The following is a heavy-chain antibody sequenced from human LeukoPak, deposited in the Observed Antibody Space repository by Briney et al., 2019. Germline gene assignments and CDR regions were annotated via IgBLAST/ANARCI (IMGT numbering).Heavy chain of an antibody. D-gene: IGHD1-14*01. V-gene: IGHV4-59*08. J-gene: IGHJ4*02. CDR2: IHNSGRT. Sequence: SETLSLTCSVSGGSVSSYYWSWIRRSPGKGLEWIGYIHNSGRTNYNPSLKSRVTGFVDTSKNQVSLRLSSVTAADTAVYYCARHGTISSESYFDYWGQGALVTVSS. CDR1: GGSVSSYY. CDR3: ARHGTISSESYFDY.